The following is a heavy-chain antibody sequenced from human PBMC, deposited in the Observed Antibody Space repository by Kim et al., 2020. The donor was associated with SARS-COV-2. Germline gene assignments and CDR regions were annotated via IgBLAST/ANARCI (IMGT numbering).Heavy chain of an antibody. J-gene: IGHJ6*03. CDR1: GGSFSGYY. CDR3: ARVIRGRGYMDV. CDR2: INHSGST. D-gene: IGHD4-17*01. Sequence: SETLSLTCAVYGGSFSGYYWSWIRQPPGKGLEWIGEINHSGSTNYNPSLKSRVTISVDTSKNQFSLKLSSVTAADTAVYYCARVIRGRGYMDVWGKGTTVTVSS. V-gene: IGHV4-34*01.